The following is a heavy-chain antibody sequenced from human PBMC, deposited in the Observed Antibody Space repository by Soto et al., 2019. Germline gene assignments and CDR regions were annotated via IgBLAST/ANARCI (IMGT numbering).Heavy chain of an antibody. J-gene: IGHJ4*02. CDR2: IYPGDSDT. CDR3: ARPPQGFTIHFDY. D-gene: IGHD3-10*01. Sequence: GESLKISCKGSGYTFTRHWIAWVRQMPGKGLEWMGIIYPGDSDTRYSPSFQGQVTISADKSISAAYLQWSSLKVSDSAIYYCARPPQGFTIHFDYWGQGTLVTV. CDR1: GYTFTRHW. V-gene: IGHV5-51*01.